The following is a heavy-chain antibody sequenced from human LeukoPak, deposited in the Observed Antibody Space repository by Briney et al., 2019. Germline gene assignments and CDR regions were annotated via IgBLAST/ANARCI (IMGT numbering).Heavy chain of an antibody. CDR2: IYTSGST. Sequence: PSETLSLTCTVSGGSISSYYWSWIRQPPGKGLEWIGYIYTSGSTNYNPSLKSRVTISVDTSKNQFSLKLRSVTAADTAVYYCAKDLDSSGYSDAFDIWGQGTMVTVSS. D-gene: IGHD3-22*01. CDR1: GGSISSYY. V-gene: IGHV4-4*08. J-gene: IGHJ3*02. CDR3: AKDLDSSGYSDAFDI.